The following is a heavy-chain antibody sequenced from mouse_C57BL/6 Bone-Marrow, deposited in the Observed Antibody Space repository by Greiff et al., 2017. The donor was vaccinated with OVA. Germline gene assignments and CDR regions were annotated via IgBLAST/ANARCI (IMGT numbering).Heavy chain of an antibody. CDR2: FHPYNDDT. D-gene: IGHD2-5*01. J-gene: IGHJ4*01. CDR3: ARGGPYYSNYYAMDY. Sequence: VKLMESGAELVKPGASVKMSCKASGYTFTTYPIEWMKQNHGKSLEWIGNFHPYNDDTKYNEKFKGKATLTVEKSSSTVYLGLSRLTSDDSAVYYCARGGPYYSNYYAMDYWGQGTSVTVSS. V-gene: IGHV1-47*01. CDR1: GYTFTTYP.